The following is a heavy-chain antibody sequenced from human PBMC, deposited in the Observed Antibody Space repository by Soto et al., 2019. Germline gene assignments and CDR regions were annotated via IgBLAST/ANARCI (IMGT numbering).Heavy chain of an antibody. CDR1: GGSFSGYY. CDR3: ERSRAWFGELLFFDY. CDR2: INHSGST. Sequence: QVQLQQWGAGLLKPSETLSLTCAVYGGSFSGYYWSWIRQPPGKGLEWIGEINHSGSTNYNPSLKNRVTISVDTSKNQFSLKLSSVTAADTAVYYCERSRAWFGELLFFDYWGQGTLVTVSS. D-gene: IGHD3-10*01. J-gene: IGHJ4*02. V-gene: IGHV4-34*01.